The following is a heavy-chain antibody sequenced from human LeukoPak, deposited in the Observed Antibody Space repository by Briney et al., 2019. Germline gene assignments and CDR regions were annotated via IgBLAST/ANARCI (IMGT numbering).Heavy chain of an antibody. CDR2: ISSSSSTI. Sequence: PGGSLRLSCAASGFTFSSCSMNWVRQAPGKGLEWVSYISSSSSTIYYADSVKGRFTISRDNAKNSLYLQMNSLRAEDTAVYYCATGLLYGGDYFDYWGQGTLVTVSS. V-gene: IGHV3-48*01. CDR3: ATGLLYGGDYFDY. D-gene: IGHD3-16*02. CDR1: GFTFSSCS. J-gene: IGHJ4*02.